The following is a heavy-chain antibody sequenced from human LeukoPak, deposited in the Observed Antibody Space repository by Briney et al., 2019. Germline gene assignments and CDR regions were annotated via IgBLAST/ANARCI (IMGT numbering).Heavy chain of an antibody. CDR3: ARADDIPISHHDY. D-gene: IGHD3-9*01. CDR2: ISSSSTI. J-gene: IGHJ4*02. Sequence: GGSLRLSCAASGFTFSSYSMNWVRQAPGKGLEWVSYISSSSTIYYADSVKGRFTISRDNAKNSLYLQMNSLRAEDTAVYYCARADDIPISHHDYWGQGTLVTVSS. CDR1: GFTFSSYS. V-gene: IGHV3-48*01.